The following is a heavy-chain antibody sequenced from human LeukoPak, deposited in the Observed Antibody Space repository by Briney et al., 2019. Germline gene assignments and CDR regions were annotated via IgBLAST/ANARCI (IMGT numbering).Heavy chain of an antibody. V-gene: IGHV4-59*01. CDR3: ARAGGDYILDY. Sequence: SETLSLTCTVSDGSISSYYWSWIRQPPGKGLEWIGYIYYSGSTNYNPPLKSRVTISVDTSKNQFSLKLSSVTAADTAVYYCARAGGDYILDYWGQGTLVTVSS. CDR1: DGSISSYY. J-gene: IGHJ4*02. CDR2: IYYSGST. D-gene: IGHD4-17*01.